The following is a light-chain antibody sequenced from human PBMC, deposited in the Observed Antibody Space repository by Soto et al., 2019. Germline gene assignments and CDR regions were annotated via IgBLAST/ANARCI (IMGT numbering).Light chain of an antibody. CDR3: NSYRTVSTYV. V-gene: IGLV2-14*03. CDR1: SSDIGGYNF. CDR2: DVS. Sequence: QSALTQPASVSGSPGQSITISCTGTSSDIGGYNFVSWYQHHPGKAPKLLIHDVSNRPSGVSSRFSGSKSGNTASLTISGLQAEDEADYYCNSYRTVSTYVVGTGTKVTVL. J-gene: IGLJ1*01.